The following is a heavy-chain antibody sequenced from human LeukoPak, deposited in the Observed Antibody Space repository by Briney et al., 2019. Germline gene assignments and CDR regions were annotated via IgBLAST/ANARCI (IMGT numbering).Heavy chain of an antibody. CDR1: GYTFTSYA. J-gene: IGHJ3*02. CDR3: TRDRSSSSNNWIFQDAFDI. CDR2: INTNTGTP. D-gene: IGHD6-13*01. Sequence: EASVKVSCKASGYTFTSYAMNWVRQAPGQGLEWMGWINTNTGTPTYAQGFTGRFVFSLDSSVSTAYLQISSLKAEDTAVYFCTRDRSSSSNNWIFQDAFDIWGQGTMVTVSS. V-gene: IGHV7-4-1*02.